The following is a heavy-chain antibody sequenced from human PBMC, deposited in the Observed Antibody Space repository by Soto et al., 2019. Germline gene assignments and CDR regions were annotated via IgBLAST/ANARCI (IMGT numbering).Heavy chain of an antibody. J-gene: IGHJ4*02. CDR1: GASISMSVSY. Sequence: TLSLTCSVSGASISMSVSYWAWIRQPPGKALEWLALIYWDDDKRYSPSLKNRLTITKDTSKNQVVLTMTNMDPVDTATYYCARDFSDWTGFDYWGQGALVTVSS. CDR3: ARDFSDWTGFDY. CDR2: IYWDDDK. D-gene: IGHD6-19*01. V-gene: IGHV2-5*02.